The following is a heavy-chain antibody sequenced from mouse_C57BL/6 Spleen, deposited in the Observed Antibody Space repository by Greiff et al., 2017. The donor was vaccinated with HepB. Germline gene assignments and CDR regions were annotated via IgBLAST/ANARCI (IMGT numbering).Heavy chain of an antibody. D-gene: IGHD1-1*01. CDR3: ARSDYGSRGFAY. CDR1: GYTFTSYD. J-gene: IGHJ3*01. CDR2: MYPRDGST. Sequence: VKVVESGPELVKPGASVKLSCKASGYTFTSYDINWVKQRPGQGLEWIGWMYPRDGSTKYNEKFKGKATLTVDTSSSTAYMELHSLTSEDSAVYFCARSDYGSRGFAYWGQGTLVTVSA. V-gene: IGHV1-85*01.